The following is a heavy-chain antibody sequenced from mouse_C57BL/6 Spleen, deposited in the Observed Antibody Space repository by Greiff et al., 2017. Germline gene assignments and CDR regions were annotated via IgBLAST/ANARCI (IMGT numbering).Heavy chain of an antibody. V-gene: IGHV1-82*01. CDR2: IYPGAGDT. Sequence: QVQLQQSGPELVKPGASVKISCKASGYAFSSSWMNWVKQRPGKGLEGIGRIYPGAGDTNYNGKFKGKATLTANKSSSTAYMQLSSLTSEDSAVYFCGVLRGGNAMDYWGQGTSVTVSS. J-gene: IGHJ4*01. CDR1: GYAFSSSW. D-gene: IGHD1-1*01. CDR3: GVLRGGNAMDY.